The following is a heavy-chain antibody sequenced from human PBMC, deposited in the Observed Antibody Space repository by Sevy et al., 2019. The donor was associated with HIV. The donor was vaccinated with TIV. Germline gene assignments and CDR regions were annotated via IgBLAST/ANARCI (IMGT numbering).Heavy chain of an antibody. V-gene: IGHV3-30*04. Sequence: GGSLRLSCAASGFTFSSYAMHWVRQAPGKGLEWVAVISYDGSNNYYAESVKGRFTISRDNSKNMLYLQMSSLRAEDTAVYYCARDASSTGTTLDYWGQGTLVTVSS. J-gene: IGHJ4*02. CDR2: ISYDGSNN. CDR1: GFTFSSYA. CDR3: ARDASSTGTTLDY. D-gene: IGHD1-1*01.